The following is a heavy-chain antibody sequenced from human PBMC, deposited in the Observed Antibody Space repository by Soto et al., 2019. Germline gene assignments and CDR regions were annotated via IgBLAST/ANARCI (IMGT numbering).Heavy chain of an antibody. CDR2: ISAYNGNA. CDR1: GYTFTSHG. D-gene: IGHD5-12*01. CDR3: ARDGEMATMPSLYGY. Sequence: ASVKVSCKASGYTFTSHGISWVRQAPGQGLEWMGWISAYNGNANYAQKLQGRVTMTTDTSTSTAYMELRSLRSDDTAVYYCARDGEMATMPSLYGYWGQGTLVTVSS. J-gene: IGHJ4*02. V-gene: IGHV1-18*01.